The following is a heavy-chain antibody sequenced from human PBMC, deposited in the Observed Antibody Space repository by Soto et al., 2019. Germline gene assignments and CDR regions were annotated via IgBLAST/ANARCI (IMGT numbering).Heavy chain of an antibody. CDR2: ISSSSSYI. D-gene: IGHD7-27*01. V-gene: IGHV3-21*01. CDR1: GFTFSSYS. Sequence: GGSLRLSCAASGFTFSSYSMNWVRQAPGKGLEWVSSISSSSSYIYYADSVKGRFTISRDNAKNTLYLQMNSLRAEDTAVYYCVGANGYYYYGMDVWGQGTTVTVSS. J-gene: IGHJ6*02. CDR3: VGANGYYYYGMDV.